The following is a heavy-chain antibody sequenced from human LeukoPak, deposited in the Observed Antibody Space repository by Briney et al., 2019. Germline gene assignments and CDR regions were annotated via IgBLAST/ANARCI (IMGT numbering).Heavy chain of an antibody. V-gene: IGHV3-15*01. CDR2: IKSKTDGGTT. D-gene: IGHD3-10*01. CDR3: ARDGGMGNLWFGELTDAFDI. J-gene: IGHJ3*02. Sequence: GGSLRLSCAASGFTFSNAWMSWVRQAPGKGLEWVGRIKSKTDGGTTDYAAPVKGRFTISRDDSKNTLYLQMNSLRAEDTAVYYCARDGGMGNLWFGELTDAFDIWGQGTMVTVSS. CDR1: GFTFSNAW.